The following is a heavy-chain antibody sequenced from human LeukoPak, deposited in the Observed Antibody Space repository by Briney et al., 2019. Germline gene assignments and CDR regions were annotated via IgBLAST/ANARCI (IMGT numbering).Heavy chain of an antibody. CDR3: ARHWTWGSTIAAGYFDY. Sequence: SQTLSLTCTVSGGSVSSGDYYWSWIRQPPGKGLEWIGYIYYSGSTYYNPSLKSRITISVDTSKNQFSLKLSSVTAADTAVYYCARHWTWGSTIAAGYFDYWGQGTLVTVSS. J-gene: IGHJ4*02. D-gene: IGHD2-2*01. V-gene: IGHV4-30-4*01. CDR1: GGSVSSGDYY. CDR2: IYYSGST.